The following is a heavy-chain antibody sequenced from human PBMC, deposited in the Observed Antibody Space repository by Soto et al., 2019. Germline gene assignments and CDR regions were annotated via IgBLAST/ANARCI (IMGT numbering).Heavy chain of an antibody. J-gene: IGHJ4*02. D-gene: IGHD6-13*01. V-gene: IGHV4-4*02. Sequence: SETLSLTCAVSGGSISSSNWWSLVRHPPGKGLEWIGEIYHSGSTNYNPSLKSRVTISVDKSKNQFSLKLSSVTAADTAVYYCARGRRRRSWHGPYYFDYWGQGTLVTVSS. CDR1: GGSISSSNW. CDR3: ARGRRRRSWHGPYYFDY. CDR2: IYHSGST.